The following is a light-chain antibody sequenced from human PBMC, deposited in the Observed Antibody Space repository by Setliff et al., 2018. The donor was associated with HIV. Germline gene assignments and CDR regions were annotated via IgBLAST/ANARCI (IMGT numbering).Light chain of an antibody. CDR1: SSSIGAGYD. CDR3: CSYAGSYTLGV. V-gene: IGLV1-40*01. Sequence: QSALTQPPSVSGAPGQRVTISCTGSSSSIGAGYDVHWYQQLPGTAPKLLIYGNNNRPSGVPDRFSGSKSGNTASLTISGLQAEDEADYYCCSYAGSYTLGVFGTGTKVTV. J-gene: IGLJ1*01. CDR2: GNN.